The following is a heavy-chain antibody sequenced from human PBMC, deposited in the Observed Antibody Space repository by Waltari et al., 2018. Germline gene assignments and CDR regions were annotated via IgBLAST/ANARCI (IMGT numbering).Heavy chain of an antibody. D-gene: IGHD3-9*01. CDR3: ARDGLLTGSYYGMYV. CDR1: GGSNSSSSYY. CDR2: IYYSGST. V-gene: IGHV4-39*07. J-gene: IGHJ6*02. Sequence: QLPLQESGPGLVKPSETLALTCTVSGGSNSSSSYYWGGSRQPPGKGLEWIGSIYYSGSTYYNPSLKSRVTISVDTSKNQFSLKLSSVTAADTAVYYCARDGLLTGSYYGMYVWGQGTTVTVSS.